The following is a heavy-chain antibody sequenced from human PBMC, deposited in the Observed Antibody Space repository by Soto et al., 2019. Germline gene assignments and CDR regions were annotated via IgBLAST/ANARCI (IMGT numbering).Heavy chain of an antibody. J-gene: IGHJ4*02. V-gene: IGHV3-30*18. CDR1: GFTFSSNG. CDR2: MSNDGSHT. CDR3: TKGWSSSSNYYNIDY. D-gene: IGHD3-22*01. Sequence: QVQLVESGGGVVQPVRSLRLSCAASGFTFSSNGMHWVRQAPGKVLEWVAVMSNDGSHTYYADSAKGLFTITRDNSKNTLDLQMNSLRADDSGIYYCTKGWSSSSNYYNIDYWGQGALVTVSS.